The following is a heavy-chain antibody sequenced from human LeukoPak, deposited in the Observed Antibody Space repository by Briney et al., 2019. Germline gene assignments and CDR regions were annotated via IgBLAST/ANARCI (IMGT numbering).Heavy chain of an antibody. CDR3: ATEEPNDPGWFDP. V-gene: IGHV1-8*02. D-gene: IGHD1-14*01. CDR2: MNPNSGNT. CDR1: GGTFSSYA. Sequence: GASVKVSCKASGGTFSSYAFNWVRQATGQGLEWMGWMNPNSGNTGYAQKFQGRVTMTRNTSISTAYMELSSLRSEDTAVYYCATEEPNDPGWFDPWGQGTLVTVSS. J-gene: IGHJ5*02.